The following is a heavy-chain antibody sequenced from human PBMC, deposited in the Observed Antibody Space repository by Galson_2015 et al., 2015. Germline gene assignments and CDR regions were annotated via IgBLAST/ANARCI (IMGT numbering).Heavy chain of an antibody. CDR1: GYTFTSYA. CDR3: ASRTSCYDDCYYYYGMDV. Sequence: SVKVSCKASGYTFTSYAMHWVRQAPGQRLEWMGWINAGNGNTKYSQKFQGRVTITRDTSASTAYMELSSLRSEDTAVYYCASRTSCYDDCYYYYGMDVWGQGTTVTASS. CDR2: INAGNGNT. J-gene: IGHJ6*02. V-gene: IGHV1-3*01. D-gene: IGHD2-2*01.